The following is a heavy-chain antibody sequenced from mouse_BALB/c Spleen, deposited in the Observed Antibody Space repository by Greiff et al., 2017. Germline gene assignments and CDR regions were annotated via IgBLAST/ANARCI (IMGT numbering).Heavy chain of an antibody. D-gene: IGHD1-1*01. CDR1: GFSLTSYG. V-gene: IGHV2-9*02. J-gene: IGHJ3*01. CDR2: IWAGGST. Sequence: VKLQESGPGLVAPSQSLSITCTVSGFSLTSYGVHWVRQPPGKGLEWLGVIWAGGSTNYNSALMSRLSISKDNSKSQVFLKMNSLQTDDTAMYYCAKIYYYGSSSFAYWGQGTLVTVSA. CDR3: AKIYYYGSSSFAY.